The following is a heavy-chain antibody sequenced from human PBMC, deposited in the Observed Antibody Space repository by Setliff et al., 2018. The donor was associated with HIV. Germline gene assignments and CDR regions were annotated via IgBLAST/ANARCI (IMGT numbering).Heavy chain of an antibody. J-gene: IGHJ5*02. Sequence: SETLSLTCTVSGGSISTYYWSWIRQPPGKGLEWIGSIYLTGSSDNNPSLKSRVTLSVDTSKHQFSLKLSSVTAADTAVYYCARGFGSLDPWGKGTLVTVSS. CDR3: ARGFGSLDP. D-gene: IGHD1-26*01. V-gene: IGHV4-59*01. CDR1: GGSISTYY. CDR2: IYLTGSS.